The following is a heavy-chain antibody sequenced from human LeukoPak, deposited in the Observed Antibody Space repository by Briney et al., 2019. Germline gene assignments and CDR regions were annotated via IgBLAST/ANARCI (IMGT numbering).Heavy chain of an antibody. J-gene: IGHJ6*02. CDR1: GFTSIAYA. V-gene: IGHV3-23*01. CDR2: INGGGVTT. CDR3: ARNQQLGGHSYYYYGMDV. D-gene: IGHD3-16*01. Sequence: PGGSLRLSCVGSGFTSIAYALTWARQAPGKGLEWVSGINGGGVTTYYADSVKGRFTISRDNSKNTPYLQMNSLRADDTAIYYCARNQQLGGHSYYYYGMDVWGQGTTVTVSS.